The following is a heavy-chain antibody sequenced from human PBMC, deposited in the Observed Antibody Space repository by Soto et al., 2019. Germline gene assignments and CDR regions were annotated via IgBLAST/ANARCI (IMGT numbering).Heavy chain of an antibody. V-gene: IGHV2-5*02. CDR2: IYWDDDK. CDR3: AHRHGDYDLDYFDY. CDR1: GFSLSTSGVG. Sequence: QITLKESGPTLVKPTQPLTLTCTFSGFSLSTSGVGVGWIRQPPGKALEWLALIYWDDDKRYSPSLKSRLTITKDTSKNQVVLTMTNMDPVDTATYCCAHRHGDYDLDYFDYWGQGTLVTVSS. D-gene: IGHD3-3*01. J-gene: IGHJ4*02.